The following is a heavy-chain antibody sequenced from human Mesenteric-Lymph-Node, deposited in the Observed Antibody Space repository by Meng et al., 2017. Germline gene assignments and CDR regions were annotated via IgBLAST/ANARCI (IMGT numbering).Heavy chain of an antibody. J-gene: IGHJ3*02. Sequence: GESLKISCEGSGFSNTYWMHWVRQAPGKGLVWLSRINVEGSKINYADSVKGRFTISRDNAKNTLHMQMNSLRGEDTAVYYCARDGYSYGFGAFDIWGQGAMVTVSS. CDR1: GFSNTYW. V-gene: IGHV3-74*01. D-gene: IGHD5-18*01. CDR2: INVEGSKI. CDR3: ARDGYSYGFGAFDI.